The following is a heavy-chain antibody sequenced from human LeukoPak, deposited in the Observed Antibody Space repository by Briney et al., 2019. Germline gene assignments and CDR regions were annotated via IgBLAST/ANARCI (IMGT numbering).Heavy chain of an antibody. D-gene: IGHD6-19*01. Sequence: SLRLSCAASGFTFDDYAMHWVRQAPGKDLEWVSGISWNSGSIGYADSVKGRFTISRDNAKNSLYLQMNSLRAEDTALYYCAKTAHLIAVAQAFDIWGQGTMVTVSS. J-gene: IGHJ3*02. CDR2: ISWNSGSI. V-gene: IGHV3-9*01. CDR3: AKTAHLIAVAQAFDI. CDR1: GFTFDDYA.